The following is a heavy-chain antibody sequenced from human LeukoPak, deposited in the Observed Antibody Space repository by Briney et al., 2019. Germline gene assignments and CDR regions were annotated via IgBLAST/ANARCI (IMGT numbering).Heavy chain of an antibody. CDR1: GNTFTGYY. D-gene: IGHD3-10*01. V-gene: IGHV1-2*02. J-gene: IGHJ5*02. CDR3: ARDLWFGEHWFDP. Sequence: ASVKVSCKASGNTFTGYYMHWVRQAPGQGLEWMGWINPNSGGTNYAQRFQGRVTMTRDTSISTAYMELSRLRSDNTAVYYCARDLWFGEHWFDPWGQGTLVTVSS. CDR2: INPNSGGT.